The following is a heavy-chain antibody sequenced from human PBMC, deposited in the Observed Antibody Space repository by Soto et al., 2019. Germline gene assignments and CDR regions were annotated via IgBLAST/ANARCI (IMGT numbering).Heavy chain of an antibody. CDR3: ARRGYGSSVTCKYYFYYYGMDV. CDR2: ISGRGTTT. V-gene: IGHV3-48*02. J-gene: IGHJ6*02. CDR1: GFSFSSYT. Sequence: PGGSLRLSCEASGFSFSSYTMNWVRQAPGKGLEWVSFISGRGTTTYYADSVKGRFTVSRDNAKNSLYLEVTSLRDEDTAGYYCARRGYGSSVTCKYYFYYYGMDVWGQGTTVTVSS. D-gene: IGHD3-22*01.